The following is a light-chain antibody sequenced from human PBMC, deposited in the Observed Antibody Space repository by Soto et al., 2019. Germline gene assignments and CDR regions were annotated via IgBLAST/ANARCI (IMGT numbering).Light chain of an antibody. CDR2: GAS. Sequence: EIVMTQSPATLSVSPGERATLSCRASQSVSSNLAWYQQKPGQAPRLLIYGASTRATGIPATFSGSGSGTEFTLTISSLQSEDFAVYYCQQYNNWPRTFGQVSKVDIK. J-gene: IGKJ1*01. V-gene: IGKV3-15*01. CDR3: QQYNNWPRT. CDR1: QSVSSN.